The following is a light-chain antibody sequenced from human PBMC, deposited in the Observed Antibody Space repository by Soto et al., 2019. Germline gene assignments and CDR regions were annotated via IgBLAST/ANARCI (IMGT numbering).Light chain of an antibody. J-gene: IGKJ3*01. CDR1: QGISNY. Sequence: DIQMTQSPSSLSASVGDRVTITCRASQGISNYLAWYQQKPGKVPKLLIYAASTLQSGVPSRFSGSGSGTDFTLTISSLQSADVVTYYFQSYNTSPFTFGPGTKVDIK. CDR3: QSYNTSPFT. V-gene: IGKV1-27*01. CDR2: AAS.